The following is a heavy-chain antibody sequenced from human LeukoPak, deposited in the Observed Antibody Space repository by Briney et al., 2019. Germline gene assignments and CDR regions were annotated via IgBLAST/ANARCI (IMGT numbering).Heavy chain of an antibody. J-gene: IGHJ3*02. V-gene: IGHV3-13*04. CDR3: ARTSKVTSVMDI. CDR2: IDTAGNT. D-gene: IGHD3-16*01. Sequence: GGSLRLSCAASGFTFSSYDMHWVHQATGKGLEWVSAIDTAGNTFYPGSVKGRFTISRENAKNSLYLQMNNVRAGDTAVYYCARTSKVTSVMDIWGQGTMVTVSS. CDR1: GFTFSSYD.